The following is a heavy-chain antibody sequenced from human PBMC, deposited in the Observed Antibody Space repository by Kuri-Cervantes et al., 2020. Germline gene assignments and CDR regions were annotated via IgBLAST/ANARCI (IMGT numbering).Heavy chain of an antibody. CDR2: ISGSGGST. J-gene: IGHJ2*01. CDR3: ARDREGIAAADWYFDL. V-gene: IGHV3-23*01. CDR1: GFTFSSNA. D-gene: IGHD6-13*01. Sequence: GESLKISCAASGFTFSSNAMTWVRQAPGKGLEWVSAISGSGGSTYYADSVKGRFTISRDNAKNSLYLQMNSLRAEDTAVYYCARDREGIAAADWYFDLWGRGTLVTVSS.